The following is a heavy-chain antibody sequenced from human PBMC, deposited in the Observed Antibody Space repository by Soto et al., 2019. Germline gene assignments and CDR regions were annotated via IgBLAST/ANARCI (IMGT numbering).Heavy chain of an antibody. V-gene: IGHV1-69*13. CDR3: ARAHRVKYSSSWYYFDY. J-gene: IGHJ4*02. CDR2: IIPIFGTA. Sequence: SVKVSCKASGGTFSSYAISWVRQAPGQGLEWMGGIIPIFGTANYAQKFQGRVTITADESTSTAYMELSSLRSEDTAVYYCARAHRVKYSSSWYYFDYWGRGTLVTVSS. CDR1: GGTFSSYA. D-gene: IGHD6-13*01.